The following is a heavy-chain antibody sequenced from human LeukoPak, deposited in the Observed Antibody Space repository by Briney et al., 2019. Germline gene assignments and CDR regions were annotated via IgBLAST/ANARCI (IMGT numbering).Heavy chain of an antibody. CDR3: ARDSTHAFDI. J-gene: IGHJ3*02. V-gene: IGHV4-59*01. CDR2: IYYSGST. Sequence: SETLSLTCTVSGGSISSYYWSWLRQPPGKGLEWIGYIYYSGSTNYNPSLKSQVTISVDTSKNQFSLKLSSVTAADTAVYYCARDSTHAFDIWGQGTMVTVSS. CDR1: GGSISSYY. D-gene: IGHD2-15*01.